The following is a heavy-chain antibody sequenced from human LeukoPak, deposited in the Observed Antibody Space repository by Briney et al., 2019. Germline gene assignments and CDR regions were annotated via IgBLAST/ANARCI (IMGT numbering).Heavy chain of an antibody. Sequence: ASVKVSCKASGYTFTSYAMNWVRQAPGQGLEWMGWINTNTGNPTYAQGFTGRFVFSLDTSVSTAYLQISSLKAEDTAVHYCARGLRYFDWLSEAYFDYWGQGTLVTVSS. V-gene: IGHV7-4-1*02. CDR2: INTNTGNP. J-gene: IGHJ4*02. CDR1: GYTFTSYA. CDR3: ARGLRYFDWLSEAYFDY. D-gene: IGHD3-9*01.